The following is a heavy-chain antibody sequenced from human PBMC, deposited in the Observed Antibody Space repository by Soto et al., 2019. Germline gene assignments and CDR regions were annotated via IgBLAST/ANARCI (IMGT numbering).Heavy chain of an antibody. CDR2: IIPIFGTA. V-gene: IGHV1-69*19. J-gene: IGHJ4*02. Sequence: QVQLVQSGAEVKKPGSSVKVSCKASGGTFSSYAISWVRQAPGQGLEWMGGIIPIFGTANYAQKFQGRVTITADESTSTAYMVLSSLRSEDTAVYYCARLTYYYDSSGYYAYYFDYWGQGTLVTVSS. CDR3: ARLTYYYDSSGYYAYYFDY. D-gene: IGHD3-22*01. CDR1: GGTFSSYA.